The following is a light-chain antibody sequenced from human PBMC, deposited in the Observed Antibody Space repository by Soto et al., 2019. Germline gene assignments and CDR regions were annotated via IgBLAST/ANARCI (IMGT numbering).Light chain of an antibody. CDR1: QSVSSSY. Sequence: EIVLTQSPGTLSLSPGERATLSCRASQSVSSSYLAWYQQKPGQAPRLLSYDASSRATGISDRFSGSGSGTYFTLTIASLETEDFAVYHCPEYCSSPCTFGPGTNVDMK. CDR3: PEYCSSPCT. V-gene: IGKV3-20*01. CDR2: DAS. J-gene: IGKJ3*01.